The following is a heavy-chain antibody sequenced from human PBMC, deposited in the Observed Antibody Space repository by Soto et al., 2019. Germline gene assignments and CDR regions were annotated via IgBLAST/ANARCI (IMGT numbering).Heavy chain of an antibody. CDR1: GGSISSSNW. J-gene: IGHJ3*02. Sequence: SETLSLTCAVSGGSISSSNWGSWVRQPPGXGLEWIGEIYHSGSTNYNPSLKSRVTISVDKSKNQFSLKLSSVTAADTAVYYCSRIKLTYYYDSSGYHPSGHDALDIWGQGTMVTVSS. V-gene: IGHV4-4*02. CDR2: IYHSGST. D-gene: IGHD3-22*01. CDR3: SRIKLTYYYDSSGYHPSGHDALDI.